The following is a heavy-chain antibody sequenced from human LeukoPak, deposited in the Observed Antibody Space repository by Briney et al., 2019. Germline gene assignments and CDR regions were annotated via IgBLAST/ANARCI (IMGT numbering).Heavy chain of an antibody. Sequence: PSETLSLTCTVSGGSISSSSYYWGWIRQPPGKGLEWIGSVYYSGSTYYNPSLKSRVTISVDTSKNQFSLKLSSVTAADTAVYYCARSLTIFGVVSHFDYWGQGTLVTVSS. V-gene: IGHV4-39*01. CDR2: VYYSGST. CDR3: ARSLTIFGVVSHFDY. D-gene: IGHD3-3*01. J-gene: IGHJ4*02. CDR1: GGSISSSSYY.